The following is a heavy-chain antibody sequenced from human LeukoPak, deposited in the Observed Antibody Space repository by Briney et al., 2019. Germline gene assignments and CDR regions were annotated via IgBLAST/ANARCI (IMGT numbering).Heavy chain of an antibody. V-gene: IGHV4-39*07. CDR2: IYYSGST. D-gene: IGHD3-9*01. J-gene: IGHJ4*02. CDR1: GGSISSSSYY. CDR3: ARTKTYYDILTGPIFDY. Sequence: SETLSLTCTVSGGSISSSSYYWGWIRQPPGKGLEWIGSIYYSGSTYYNPSLKSRVTISVDRSKNQFSLKLSSVTAADTAVYYCARTKTYYDILTGPIFDYWGQGTLVTVSS.